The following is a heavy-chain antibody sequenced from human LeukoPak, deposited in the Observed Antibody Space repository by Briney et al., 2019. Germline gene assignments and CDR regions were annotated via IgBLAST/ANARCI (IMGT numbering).Heavy chain of an antibody. CDR2: IWYDGSNK. J-gene: IGHJ4*02. CDR1: GFTFSSYW. D-gene: IGHD3-22*01. CDR3: ARAGYYYDSSGRILYYFDY. Sequence: GGSLRLSCAASGFTFSSYWMSWVRQAPGKGLEWVAVIWYDGSNKYYADSVKGRFTISRDNSKNTLYLQMNSLRAEDTAVYYCARAGYYYDSSGRILYYFDYWGQGTLVTVSS. V-gene: IGHV3-33*08.